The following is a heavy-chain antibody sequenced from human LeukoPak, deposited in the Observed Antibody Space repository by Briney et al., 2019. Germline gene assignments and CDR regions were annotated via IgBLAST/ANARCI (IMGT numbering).Heavy chain of an antibody. Sequence: SQTLSITCTVSGGSISSGGYYWSWIRQHPGKGLEWIGYIYYSGSTYYNPSLKSRVTISVDTSKNQFSLKLSSVTAADTAVYYCARERSGYPYYFDYWGQGALVTVSS. V-gene: IGHV4-31*03. D-gene: IGHD3-3*01. J-gene: IGHJ4*02. CDR1: GGSISSGGYY. CDR3: ARERSGYPYYFDY. CDR2: IYYSGST.